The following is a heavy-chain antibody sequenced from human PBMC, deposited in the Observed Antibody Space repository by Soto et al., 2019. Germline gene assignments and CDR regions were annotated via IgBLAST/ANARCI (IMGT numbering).Heavy chain of an antibody. D-gene: IGHD4-17*01. Sequence: EVQLVESGGGLVQPGRSLRLSCVASGFIADDYAMHWVRQAPGKGLEWVSGISSNSDTINYADAVKGRFTISRDNAKNSRFLQMYRLRPEDTAFYYCVKDMKWGGMTTIHYFDSWGQGTLVTVSS. J-gene: IGHJ4*02. V-gene: IGHV3-9*02. CDR3: VKDMKWGGMTTIHYFDS. CDR1: GFIADDYA. CDR2: ISSNSDTI.